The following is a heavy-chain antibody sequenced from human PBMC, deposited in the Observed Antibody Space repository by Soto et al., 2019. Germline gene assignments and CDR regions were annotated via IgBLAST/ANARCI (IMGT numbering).Heavy chain of an antibody. J-gene: IGHJ5*02. CDR2: IIPIFGTA. CDR1: GGTFSSYT. Sequence: SVKVSCKASGGTFSSYTISWVRQAPGQGLEWMGGIIPIFGTANYAQKFQGRVTITADESTSTAYMELSSLRSEDTAVYYCARVSYYYDKLENRRKYNWFDPWGQGTLVTVSS. V-gene: IGHV1-69*13. CDR3: ARVSYYYDKLENRRKYNWFDP. D-gene: IGHD3-22*01.